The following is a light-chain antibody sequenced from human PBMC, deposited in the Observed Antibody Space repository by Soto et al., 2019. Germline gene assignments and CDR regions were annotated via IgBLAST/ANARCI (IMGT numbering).Light chain of an antibody. Sequence: QSVLTQPPSVSAAPGQTVTISCSGGSSNIGNNYVSWYQHVPGTAPKLLIYDTNKRPAGIPDRVSASKSGTSATLGITGLQTGDEADYYCATWDSSLRAVVFGGGTKLTVL. CDR1: SSNIGNNY. CDR2: DTN. V-gene: IGLV1-51*01. CDR3: ATWDSSLRAVV. J-gene: IGLJ2*01.